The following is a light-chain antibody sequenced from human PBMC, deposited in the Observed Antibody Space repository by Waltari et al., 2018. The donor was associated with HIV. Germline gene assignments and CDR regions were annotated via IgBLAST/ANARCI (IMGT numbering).Light chain of an antibody. V-gene: IGKV4-1*01. CDR3: QQYYSTPWT. J-gene: IGKJ1*01. Sequence: DIVMTQSPDSLAVSLGERATINCKSSQSVLYRSNNKEYLAWYQHKPGQLPKLLLYWASTRESGVPDRFSGSGSGTDFTLTISGLQAEDVAVYYCQQYYSTPWTFGQGTRVEIK. CDR1: QSVLYRSNNKEY. CDR2: WAS.